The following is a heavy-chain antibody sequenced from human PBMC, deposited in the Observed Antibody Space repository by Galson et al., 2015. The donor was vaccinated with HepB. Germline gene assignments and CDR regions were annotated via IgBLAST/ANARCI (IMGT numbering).Heavy chain of an antibody. Sequence: SVKVSCKASGYTFTDYYMHWVRQALGQGLEWMGWINPKSGGTNYAQNFQGRVTMTRDTSISTAYMELSSLRSEDTAVYYCARGTRIAAAGMSPLNYYGMDVWGQGTTVTVSS. V-gene: IGHV1-2*02. D-gene: IGHD6-13*01. J-gene: IGHJ6*02. CDR3: ARGTRIAAAGMSPLNYYGMDV. CDR1: GYTFTDYY. CDR2: INPKSGGT.